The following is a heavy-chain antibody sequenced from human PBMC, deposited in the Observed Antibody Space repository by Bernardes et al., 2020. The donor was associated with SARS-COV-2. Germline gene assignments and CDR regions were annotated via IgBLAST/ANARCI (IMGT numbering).Heavy chain of an antibody. Sequence: GGSLRLSCAASGFTFSAYSMNWVRQAPGKGLEWVSYISSDSNYIYYADLVKGRFTISRDNARHSLYLQMNSLRAEDTAVYYCARDATAVAGRNLGDGMDVWGQGTTVIVSS. CDR2: ISSDSNYI. V-gene: IGHV3-21*01. D-gene: IGHD6-19*01. CDR3: ARDATAVAGRNLGDGMDV. J-gene: IGHJ6*02. CDR1: GFTFSAYS.